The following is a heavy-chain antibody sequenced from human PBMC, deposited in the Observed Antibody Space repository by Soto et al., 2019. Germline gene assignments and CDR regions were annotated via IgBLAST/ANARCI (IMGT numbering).Heavy chain of an antibody. Sequence: QITLKESGPTQVKPTQTITLTCTVSGFSLSTIGVGVGWIRQPPGKALEWLALIFWNDDKRYSPSLRTRLTITKDTSKNQVVLTMTNMDPVDTATYYCALTTGCCGSAILDYWGQETLVTVSS. CDR1: GFSLSTIGVG. J-gene: IGHJ4*02. CDR2: IFWNDDK. CDR3: ALTTGCCGSAILDY. D-gene: IGHD2-2*01. V-gene: IGHV2-5*01.